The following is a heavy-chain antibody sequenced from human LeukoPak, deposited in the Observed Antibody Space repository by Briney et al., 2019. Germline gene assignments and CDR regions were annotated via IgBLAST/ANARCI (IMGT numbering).Heavy chain of an antibody. CDR3: ATFGAVAGTIREDY. Sequence: GASLQISCKGSGSSFTSYWIGWVRQLPGKGLEWMGIIYPGDSDTRYSPSFQGQVTISADKSISTAYLQWSSLKASDTAMYYCATFGAVAGTIREDYWGQGTLVTVSS. J-gene: IGHJ4*02. CDR1: GSSFTSYW. V-gene: IGHV5-51*01. D-gene: IGHD6-19*01. CDR2: IYPGDSDT.